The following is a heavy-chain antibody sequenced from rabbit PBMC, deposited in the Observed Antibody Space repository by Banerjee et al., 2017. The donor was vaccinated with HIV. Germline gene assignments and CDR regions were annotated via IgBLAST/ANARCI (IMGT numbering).Heavy chain of an antibody. CDR2: INTGSGNT. CDR1: GIDLSGYAY. D-gene: IGHD8-1*01. CDR3: ARSYAGSIYYDL. V-gene: IGHV1S43*01. J-gene: IGHJ4*01. Sequence: QEQLEESGGGLVKPGGTLTLTCKASGIDLSGYAYMCWVRRAPGKGLEWIGCINTGSGNTWYASWVNGRFTITRSTSLDTVTLQMTSLTAADTATYFCARSYAGSIYYDLWGQGTLVTVS.